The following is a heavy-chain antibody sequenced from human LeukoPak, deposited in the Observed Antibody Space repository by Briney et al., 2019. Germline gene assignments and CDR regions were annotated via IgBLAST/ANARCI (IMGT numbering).Heavy chain of an antibody. D-gene: IGHD3-10*01. J-gene: IGHJ5*02. CDR3: ARDRGIGFDP. CDR1: GDSVSSGNFY. Sequence: SETLSLTCTVSGDSVSSGNFYWSWIRQPPGKGLESIGYVYYSGRTNYNPFLKSRVTISADTSKNQFSLKMTSVTAAGTAQYYCARDRGIGFDPWGQGTLVTVSS. CDR2: VYYSGRT. V-gene: IGHV4-61*01.